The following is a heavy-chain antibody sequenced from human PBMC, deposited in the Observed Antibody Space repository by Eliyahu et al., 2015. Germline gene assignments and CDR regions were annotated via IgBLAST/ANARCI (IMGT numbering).Heavy chain of an antibody. CDR3: TYYGSGIGP. CDR2: IYSGGST. CDR1: GFTVSSNY. V-gene: IGHV3-66*02. J-gene: IGHJ5*02. D-gene: IGHD3-10*01. Sequence: EVQLVESGGGLVQPGGSLRLSCXASGFTVSSNYIGWVRPAPGKGLEWVSVIYSGGSTYYADSVKGRFTISRDNSKNTLYLQMNSLRAEDTAVYYCTYYGSGIGPWGQGTLVTVSS.